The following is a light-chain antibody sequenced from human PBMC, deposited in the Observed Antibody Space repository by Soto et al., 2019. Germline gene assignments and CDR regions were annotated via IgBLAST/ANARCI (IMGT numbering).Light chain of an antibody. CDR3: LQFNSYPLT. Sequence: AIQLTQSPSSLSASVGGRVTITCRASQAISSAVGWYRQKPGKPPKVLIFHASTLEPGVPSRFSASGSGTDFTLTVSTLQPEDFATYYCLQFNSYPLTFGGGTKVDIK. CDR2: HAS. CDR1: QAISSA. J-gene: IGKJ4*01. V-gene: IGKV1-13*02.